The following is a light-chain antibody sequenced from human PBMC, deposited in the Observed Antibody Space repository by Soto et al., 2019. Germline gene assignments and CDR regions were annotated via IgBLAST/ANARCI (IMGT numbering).Light chain of an antibody. CDR1: QSVSSY. J-gene: IGKJ1*01. Sequence: DIVVTQSPSTLSLCPGERATLSCRASQSVSSYLAWYQQKPGQAPRLLIYDASNRATGIPARFSGSGSGTDFTLTISSLEPEDFSVYYCQQRKSRLPTFGQGTKVAIK. CDR2: DAS. V-gene: IGKV3-11*01. CDR3: QQRKSRLPT.